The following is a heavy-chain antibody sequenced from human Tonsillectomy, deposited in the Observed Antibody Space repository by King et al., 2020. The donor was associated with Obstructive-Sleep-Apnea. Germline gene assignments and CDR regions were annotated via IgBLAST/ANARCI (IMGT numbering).Heavy chain of an antibody. CDR1: GFTFSSDW. D-gene: IGHD2-2*01. V-gene: IGHV3-74*01. J-gene: IGHJ6*02. CDR2: SNSDGGTT. CDR3: ARDRDWRSTSCFFGMDV. Sequence: VQLVESGGGVVQPGGSLRLSCAASGFTFSSDWMNWVRHAPGKGLVWVSSSNSDGGTTHYAASFNGRFTISRNNPKNTLHLQVSSRRAEDTAVYLCARDRDWRSTSCFFGMDVWGQGTTVTVSS.